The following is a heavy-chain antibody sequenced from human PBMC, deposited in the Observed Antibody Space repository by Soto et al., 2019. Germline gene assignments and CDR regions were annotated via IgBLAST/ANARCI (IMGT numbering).Heavy chain of an antibody. V-gene: IGHV4-34*01. Sequence: QVQLQQWGAGLLKPSETLSLNCAVTGGSLSGYYWSWIRQPPGKGLEWIGEVKDGGHTNYSPSLRGRVTISSDPSNDPLPLRLNSVTAADTGVYYCARGQEGVVATHWDQGSLVTVSS. J-gene: IGHJ4*02. CDR1: GGSLSGYY. CDR2: VKDGGHT. D-gene: IGHD5-12*01. CDR3: ARGQEGVVATH.